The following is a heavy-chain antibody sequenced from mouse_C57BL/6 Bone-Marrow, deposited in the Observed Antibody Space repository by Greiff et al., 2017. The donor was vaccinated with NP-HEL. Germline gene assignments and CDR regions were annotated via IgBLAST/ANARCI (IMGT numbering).Heavy chain of an antibody. Sequence: QVQLQQSGPELVKPGASVKISCKASGYAFSSSWMNWVKQRPGKGLEWIGRIYPGDGDTNYNGKFKGKATLTADKSSSTAYMELRSLTSEDSAVYFCARGDYYGSRGFAYWGQGTLVTVSA. J-gene: IGHJ3*01. CDR2: IYPGDGDT. V-gene: IGHV1-82*01. CDR3: ARGDYYGSRGFAY. CDR1: GYAFSSSW. D-gene: IGHD1-1*01.